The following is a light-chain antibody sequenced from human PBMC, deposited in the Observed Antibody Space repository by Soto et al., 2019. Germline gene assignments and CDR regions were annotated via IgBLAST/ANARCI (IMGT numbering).Light chain of an antibody. J-gene: IGKJ1*01. CDR3: QQYNNWPRT. CDR1: QSVSST. V-gene: IGKV3-15*01. Sequence: EIVMTQSPSTLSVSPGERVTLSCRASQSVSSTLAWYQQIPGQAPRLLVYGASTRATGIPARFSGSGAGTEFTLTISSLQSEDFAVYYCQQYNNWPRTFGQGTKVEI. CDR2: GAS.